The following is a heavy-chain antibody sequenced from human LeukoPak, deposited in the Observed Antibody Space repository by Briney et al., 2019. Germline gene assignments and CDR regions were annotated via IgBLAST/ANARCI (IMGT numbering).Heavy chain of an antibody. V-gene: IGHV3-23*01. Sequence: GGSLRLSCEASGVTFSSYVMSWVRQAPGKGPEWVSGISGSGGGTYYADSVKGRFAISRDNSKNTLYLQMNSLRAEDTAVYYXXXXGPRGLAFDIWGQGTKVTVSS. CDR1: GVTFSSYV. J-gene: IGHJ3*02. CDR3: XXXGPRGLAFDI. CDR2: ISGSGGGT.